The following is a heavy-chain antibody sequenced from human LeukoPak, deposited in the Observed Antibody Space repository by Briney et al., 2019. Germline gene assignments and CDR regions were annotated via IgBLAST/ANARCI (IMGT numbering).Heavy chain of an antibody. D-gene: IGHD2-2*02. J-gene: IGHJ6*03. CDR2: IYYSGST. CDR1: GGSISSGDYY. CDR3: ARVRYCSSTSCYTYYYYMDV. V-gene: IGHV4-30-4*08. Sequence: SETLSLTCTVSGGSISSGDYYWSWIRQPPGKGLEWIGYIYYSGSTYYNPSLKSRVTILVDTSKNQFSLKLSSVTAADTAVYYCARVRYCSSTSCYTYYYYMDVWGKGTTVTVSS.